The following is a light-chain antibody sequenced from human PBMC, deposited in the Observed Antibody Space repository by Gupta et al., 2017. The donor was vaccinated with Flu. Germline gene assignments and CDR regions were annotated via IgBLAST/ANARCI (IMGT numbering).Light chain of an antibody. J-gene: IGKJ4*01. V-gene: IGKV1-5*03. CDR1: QSISSW. CDR2: KAS. Sequence: PSTLSASVGDRVTITCRASQSISSWLAWYQQKPGKAPDLLIHKASSLESGVPSRFSGSGSGTEFTLTISSLQPDDFATYYCQQEDSYSLTFGGGTKVEIK. CDR3: QQEDSYSLT.